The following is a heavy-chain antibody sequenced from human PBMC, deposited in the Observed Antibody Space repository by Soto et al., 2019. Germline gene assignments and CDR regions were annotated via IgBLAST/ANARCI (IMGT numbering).Heavy chain of an antibody. D-gene: IGHD2-15*01. CDR2: MNPHSGNT. V-gene: IGHV1-8*01. Sequence: ASVKVSCKASGYTFTSYDIQWVRQATGQGPEWMGWMNPHSGNTGYARKFQGRITMTRDTSIRTAYMELNGLTSDDTAVYYCGTYCSGGSCYVYWGQGTPVTVSS. CDR1: GYTFTSYD. CDR3: GTYCSGGSCYVY. J-gene: IGHJ4*02.